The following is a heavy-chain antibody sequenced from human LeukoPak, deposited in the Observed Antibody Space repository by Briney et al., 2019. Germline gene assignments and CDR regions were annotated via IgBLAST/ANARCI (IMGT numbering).Heavy chain of an antibody. Sequence: PGGSLRLSCTASGFTFGDHGMGWVRQAPEKGLEWVGFIRRKVYGGTTECAASVRGRFSISRDDSKSIAYLEMNSLKTEDTAVYYCTRDKDWSYDYWGQGTLVTVSS. V-gene: IGHV3-49*04. CDR2: IRRKVYGGTT. D-gene: IGHD3/OR15-3a*01. CDR3: TRDKDWSYDY. J-gene: IGHJ4*02. CDR1: GFTFGDHG.